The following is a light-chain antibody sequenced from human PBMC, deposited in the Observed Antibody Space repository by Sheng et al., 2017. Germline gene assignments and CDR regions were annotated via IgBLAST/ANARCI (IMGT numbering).Light chain of an antibody. V-gene: IGKV1-9*01. CDR3: QQFHSYPLT. J-gene: IGKJ4*01. CDR2: AAS. CDR1: QDIGTY. Sequence: DIQLTQSPSFLSASVGDRVTITCRASQDIGTYLAWYHQEPGKAPNLLVYAASTLQGGVPSRFSGSGSGTDFTLTISSLQPEVFATYFCQQFHSYPLTFGRGTEGGDQT.